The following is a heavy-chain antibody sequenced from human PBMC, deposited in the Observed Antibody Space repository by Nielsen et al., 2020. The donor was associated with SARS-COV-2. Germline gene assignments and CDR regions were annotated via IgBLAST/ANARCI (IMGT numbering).Heavy chain of an antibody. CDR2: IRSYANEYAT. CDR1: GFTFSGSA. V-gene: IGHV3-73*01. J-gene: IGHJ4*02. CDR3: SSPTVAY. D-gene: IGHD4-23*01. Sequence: ETLSLTCAVSGFTFSGSALHWVRQASGKGLEWLGRIRSYANEYATAYAASVKGRFTISRDDSRDTAYLQMNSLKTEDTAVYYCSSPTVAYWGQGTLVTVSS.